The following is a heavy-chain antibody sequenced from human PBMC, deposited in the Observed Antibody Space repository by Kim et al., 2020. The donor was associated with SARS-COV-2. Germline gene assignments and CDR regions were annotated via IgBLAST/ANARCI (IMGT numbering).Heavy chain of an antibody. Sequence: NDAPKCQGRVTITADESTSTTYMELSSLRSEDTAVYYCARVDSRTDAFDIWGQGTMVTVSS. J-gene: IGHJ3*02. V-gene: IGHV1-69*01. D-gene: IGHD6-13*01. CDR3: ARVDSRTDAFDI.